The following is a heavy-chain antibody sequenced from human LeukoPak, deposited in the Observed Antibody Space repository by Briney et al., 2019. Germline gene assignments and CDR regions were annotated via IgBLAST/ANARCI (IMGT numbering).Heavy chain of an antibody. J-gene: IGHJ4*02. CDR1: GFTFSGYW. V-gene: IGHV3-74*01. CDR3: SRGNYFDY. Sequence: TGGSLRLSCAASGFTFSGYWMHWVRQAPGKGLVWVPVINGDGSRTIYADSVKDRFTISRDNAKNTLYLQMASLTAEDTAVYYCSRGNYFDYWGQGALVTVSS. CDR2: INGDGSRT.